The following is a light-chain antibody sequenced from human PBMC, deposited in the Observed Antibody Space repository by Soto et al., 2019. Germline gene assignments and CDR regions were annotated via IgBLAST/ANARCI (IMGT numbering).Light chain of an antibody. CDR2: DTS. Sequence: EIVLTQSPGTLSLSPGERATLSCRASQSVSRSYLAWYQQKPGQTPRLLIYDTSTRATGVPDRFSGSGSGTDFTLTISRLEPEDFAVYYCQQYGSSPQTFGQGTRLEI. CDR1: QSVSRSY. CDR3: QQYGSSPQT. V-gene: IGKV3-20*01. J-gene: IGKJ5*01.